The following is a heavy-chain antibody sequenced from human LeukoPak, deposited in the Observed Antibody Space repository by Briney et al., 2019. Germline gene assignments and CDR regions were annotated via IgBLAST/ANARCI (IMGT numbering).Heavy chain of an antibody. Sequence: AGGSLRLSCAASGFTFSSSDMHWVRQATGKGLEWVSAIGPTGDTYYPGSVKGRFTISRENARNSLYLQMNSLRAGDTAVYYCARAVPMARGVNYYDYWGQGTLVTVSS. J-gene: IGHJ4*02. D-gene: IGHD3-10*01. CDR3: ARAVPMARGVNYYDY. V-gene: IGHV3-13*01. CDR2: IGPTGDT. CDR1: GFTFSSSD.